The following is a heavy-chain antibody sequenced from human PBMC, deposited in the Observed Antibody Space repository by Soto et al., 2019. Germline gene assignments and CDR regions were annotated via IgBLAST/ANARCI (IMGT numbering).Heavy chain of an antibody. V-gene: IGHV1-69*01. CDR2: IIPIFGAP. CDR1: GGAFSTSG. Sequence: QVHLVQSGAEMKQPGSSVRVSCEASGGAFSTSGIGWVRQAPGQGLEWMGGIIPIFGAPNYAQRFQGRVTISADESTSTAYLEMRILKSEDTATYYCARDARSGWANDAFDVWGPGTLIIVSS. CDR3: ARDARSGWANDAFDV. D-gene: IGHD3-22*01. J-gene: IGHJ3*01.